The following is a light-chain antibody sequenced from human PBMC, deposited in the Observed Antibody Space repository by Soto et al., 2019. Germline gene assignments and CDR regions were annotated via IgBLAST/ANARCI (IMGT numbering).Light chain of an antibody. CDR3: QQRTRWPMT. V-gene: IGKV3D-20*02. J-gene: IGKJ5*01. Sequence: EIVLTQSPDTLSLSPGDRATLSCRASQSVGHMFLAWFQQKPGQAPRLLIFDAYRRATGIPDRFSGSGSGTDFTLTISRVEPEDFAVYYCQQRTRWPMTFGQGTRLEIK. CDR1: QSVGHMF. CDR2: DAY.